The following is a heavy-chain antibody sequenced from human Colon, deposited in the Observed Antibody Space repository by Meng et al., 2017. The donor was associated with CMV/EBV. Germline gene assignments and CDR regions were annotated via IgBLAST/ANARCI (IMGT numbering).Heavy chain of an antibody. Sequence: GESLRLSCAASGFDFSTYTMNWVRQAPGRGLEWVSAISSSSTYIYYADSVKGRFTISRDNAKNSLYLQLNSLRAEDTAVYYCASVGYGYWGQGTLVTVSS. V-gene: IGHV3-21*01. CDR2: ISSSSTYI. CDR1: GFDFSTYT. D-gene: IGHD6-13*01. CDR3: ASVGYGY. J-gene: IGHJ4*02.